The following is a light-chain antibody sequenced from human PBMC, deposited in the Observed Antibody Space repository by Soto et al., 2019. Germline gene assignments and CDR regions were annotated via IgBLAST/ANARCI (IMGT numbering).Light chain of an antibody. Sequence: QSALTQPASVSGSPGQSITISCTGTSSDVGSYNLVSWYQQHPGKAPKLMIYEGSERPSGVSNRFSGSKSGNTASLTISGLQAEDEADYYPCSKTGSDTYLFGIGT. J-gene: IGLJ1*01. V-gene: IGLV2-23*01. CDR2: EGS. CDR1: SSDVGSYNL. CDR3: CSKTGSDTYL.